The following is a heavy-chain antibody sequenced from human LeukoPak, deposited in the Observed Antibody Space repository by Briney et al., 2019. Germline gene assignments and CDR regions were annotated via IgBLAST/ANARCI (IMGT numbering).Heavy chain of an antibody. CDR3: ARQGAAGKYYYYYMDV. J-gene: IGHJ6*03. D-gene: IGHD6-13*01. V-gene: IGHV5-51*01. CDR2: IYPDDSNT. Sequence: GGSLKISCKASGYTFSDYWIGWVRQMPGQGLEWMGIIYPDDSNTIYGPSFQGQVTISADKSINTAYLEWSSLKASDTAIYYCARQGAAGKYYYYYMDVWGKGTTVTVSS. CDR1: GYTFSDYW.